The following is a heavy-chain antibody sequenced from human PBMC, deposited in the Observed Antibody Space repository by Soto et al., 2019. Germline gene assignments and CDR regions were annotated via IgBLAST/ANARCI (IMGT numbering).Heavy chain of an antibody. J-gene: IGHJ6*02. CDR2: IYHSGST. CDR3: ARVRVGPYYYYGMDV. V-gene: IGHV4-30-2*01. Sequence: PSETLSLTCAFSGGSISSGGYSWSWIRQPPGKGLEWIGYIYHSGSTYYNPSLKSRVTISVDRSKNQFSLKLSSVTAADTAVYYCARVRVGPYYYYGMDVWGQGTTVTVSS. CDR1: GGSISSGGYS.